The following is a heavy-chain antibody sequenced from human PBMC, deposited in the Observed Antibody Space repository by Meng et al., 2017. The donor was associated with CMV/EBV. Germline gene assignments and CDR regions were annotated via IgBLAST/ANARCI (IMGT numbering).Heavy chain of an antibody. V-gene: IGHV1-18*01. CDR3: ARAWVGEEYYFDY. J-gene: IGHJ4*02. D-gene: IGHD3-10*01. Sequence: HVQRGQAGPELKKPGAAVKGSCNASGYTFTSYGSSRVRQAPGQGLEWMGWISAYNGNTNYAQKLQGRVTMTTDTSTSTAYMELRSLRSDDTAVYYCARAWVGEEYYFDYWGQGTLVTVSS. CDR2: ISAYNGNT. CDR1: GYTFTSYG.